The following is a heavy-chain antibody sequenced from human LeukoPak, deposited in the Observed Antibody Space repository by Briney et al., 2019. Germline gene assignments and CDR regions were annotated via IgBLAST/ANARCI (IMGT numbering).Heavy chain of an antibody. D-gene: IGHD6-13*01. V-gene: IGHV4-4*07. J-gene: IGHJ6*02. CDR3: AREGSSSWYRPGPRYDYDYGMDV. Sequence: SETLSLTCTVSGGSISSHYWSWIRQPAGTGLEWIGRIYTSGSTNYNPSLKSRVTMSVDTSKNQFSLKLSSVTAADTAVYYCAREGSSSWYRPGPRYDYDYGMDVWGQGTTVTVSS. CDR2: IYTSGST. CDR1: GGSISSHY.